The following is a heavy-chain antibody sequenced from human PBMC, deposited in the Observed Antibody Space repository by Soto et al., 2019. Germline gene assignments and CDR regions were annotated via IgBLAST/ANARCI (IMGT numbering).Heavy chain of an antibody. Sequence: GGSLRLSCAASGFTFSDYYMSWIRQAPGKGLEWLSYISISGSTIKFADSVKGRFTVSRDNAKNSLYLQMNSLRVEDTAVYYCARGGSSRPFDLWGRGTLVTVSS. J-gene: IGHJ2*01. D-gene: IGHD6-13*01. CDR1: GFTFSDYY. CDR3: ARGGSSRPFDL. CDR2: ISISGSTI. V-gene: IGHV3-11*01.